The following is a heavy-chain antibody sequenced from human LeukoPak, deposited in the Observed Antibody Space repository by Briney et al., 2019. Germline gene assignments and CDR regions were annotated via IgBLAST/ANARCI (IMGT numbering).Heavy chain of an antibody. J-gene: IGHJ4*01. CDR1: GGAFSSYA. D-gene: IGHD1-26*01. CDR2: IIPILGIA. Sequence: SVKVSCKASGGAFSSYAISWLRQAPGQGLEWMGRIIPILGIANYAQKFQGRVTITADKSTSTAYMELRSLRSDDTAVYYCAREPLEIMGATYLDYWGQGTLVTVSS. V-gene: IGHV1-69*04. CDR3: AREPLEIMGATYLDY.